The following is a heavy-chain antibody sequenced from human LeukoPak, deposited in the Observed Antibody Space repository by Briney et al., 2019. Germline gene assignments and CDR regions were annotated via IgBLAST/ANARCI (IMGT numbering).Heavy chain of an antibody. CDR3: ARDALPGYCSGGSCKDYYYYMDV. J-gene: IGHJ6*03. Sequence: PGGSLRLSCAASGFTFSSYWMSWVRQAPGKGLEWVVNIKQDGSEKYYVDSVKGRFTISRDNAKNSLYLQMNSLRAEDTAVYYCARDALPGYCSGGSCKDYYYYMDVWGKGTTVTVSS. D-gene: IGHD2-15*01. CDR2: IKQDGSEK. V-gene: IGHV3-7*01. CDR1: GFTFSSYW.